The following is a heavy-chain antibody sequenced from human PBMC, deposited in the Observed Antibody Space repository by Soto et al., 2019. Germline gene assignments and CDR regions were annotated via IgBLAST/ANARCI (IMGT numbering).Heavy chain of an antibody. CDR2: IYHSGST. CDR3: ATSKIYFFQSGGPHHVPLRF. D-gene: IGHD2-15*01. CDR1: GGSLSNYY. V-gene: IGHV4-34*02. J-gene: IGHJ4*02. Sequence: QVQLQQWGAGLLKPSETLSLTCAVSGGSLSNYYWSWIRQPPGKGLEWIGEIYHSGSTNYNPSLKSRVTISVDTSKNQFYLNLSSVTAADTAVYDCATSKIYFFQSGGPHHVPLRFWGQGTLVTVSS.